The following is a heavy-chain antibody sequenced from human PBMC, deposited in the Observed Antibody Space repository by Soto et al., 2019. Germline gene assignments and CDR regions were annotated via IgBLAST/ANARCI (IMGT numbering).Heavy chain of an antibody. V-gene: IGHV4-34*01. CDR1: GGSFSGYY. CDR2: TNHSGST. CDR3: ARGRFVYSWFDP. D-gene: IGHD2-15*01. J-gene: IGHJ5*02. Sequence: QVQLQQWGAGLLKPSETLSLTCAVYGGSFSGYYWSWIRQPPGKGLEWIGETNHSGSTNYNPSLKSRVTISVDTSKNQFSLKLSSVTAADTAVYYCARGRFVYSWFDPWGQGTLVTVSS.